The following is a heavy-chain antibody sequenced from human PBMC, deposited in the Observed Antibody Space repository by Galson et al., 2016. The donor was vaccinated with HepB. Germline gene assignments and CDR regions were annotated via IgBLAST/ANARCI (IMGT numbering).Heavy chain of an antibody. J-gene: IGHJ5*02. CDR2: ITSDGRT. Sequence: SLRLSCAASGFTFSTCAMSWVRQAPGKGLEWFSTITSDGRTYYADSVKGRFTISRDSSKNTLYLQMNSLRADETAVYYCANDSSVWYPPGNWFDPWGQGTLVTVSS. D-gene: IGHD6-19*01. V-gene: IGHV3-23*01. CDR1: GFTFSTCA. CDR3: ANDSSVWYPPGNWFDP.